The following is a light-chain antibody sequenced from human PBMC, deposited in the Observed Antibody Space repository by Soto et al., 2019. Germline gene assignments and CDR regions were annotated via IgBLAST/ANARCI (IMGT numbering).Light chain of an antibody. CDR2: LAS. CDR3: MQALRTIT. Sequence: DIVMTQYPLSLPVTPGEPASISCRSSQSLLHSNGNNYFNWYLQKPGQSPQLLIYLASNRASGVPDRFSGSGSGTDFTLKISRVEAEDVGVYYCMQALRTITFGQGTRLEIK. V-gene: IGKV2-28*01. CDR1: QSLLHSNGNNY. J-gene: IGKJ5*01.